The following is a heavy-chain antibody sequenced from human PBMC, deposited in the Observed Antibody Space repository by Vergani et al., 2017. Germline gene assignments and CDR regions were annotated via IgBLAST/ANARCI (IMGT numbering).Heavy chain of an antibody. D-gene: IGHD3-22*01. Sequence: QVQLQESGPGLARPSQTLDLTCTVSGGSISSGSYYWSWIRQPAGKGLEWIGRIYTSGSTNYNPSLMSRVTISVDTSKNQFSLKLSSVTAAETAVYYCARGAPYYYDSSGYXYRINYYYYYGMDVWGQGTTVTVSS. V-gene: IGHV4-61*02. CDR3: ARGAPYYYDSSGYXYRINYYYYYGMDV. CDR1: GGSISSGSYY. J-gene: IGHJ6*02. CDR2: IYTSGST.